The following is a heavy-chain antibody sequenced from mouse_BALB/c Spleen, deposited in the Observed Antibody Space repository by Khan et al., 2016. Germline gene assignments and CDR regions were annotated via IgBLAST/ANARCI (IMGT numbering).Heavy chain of an antibody. V-gene: IGHV9-2-1*01. D-gene: IGHD1-1*01. J-gene: IGHJ2*01. Sequence: QIQLVQSGPELKKPGETVKISCKASGYTFTDYSMHWVKQAPGKGLKWMGWINTETGEPTYADDFKGRFAFSLETSASTAYLQINNLKNEDTATYFCATGLDYYGSSPFDYWGQGTTLTVSS. CDR2: INTETGEP. CDR1: GYTFTDYS. CDR3: ATGLDYYGSSPFDY.